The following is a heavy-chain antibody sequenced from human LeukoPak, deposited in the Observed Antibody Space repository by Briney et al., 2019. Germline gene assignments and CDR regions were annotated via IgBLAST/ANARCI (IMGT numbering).Heavy chain of an antibody. CDR3: ARGSMYYGSGSYYPFDY. CDR1: GGSISSSSYY. Sequence: PSETLFLTCTVSGGSISSSSYYWGWIRQPPGKGLEWIGRIYYSGSTYYNPSLKSRVTISVDTSKNQFSLKLSSVTAADTAVYYCARGSMYYGSGSYYPFDYWGQGTLVTVSS. V-gene: IGHV4-39*07. CDR2: IYYSGST. J-gene: IGHJ4*02. D-gene: IGHD3-10*01.